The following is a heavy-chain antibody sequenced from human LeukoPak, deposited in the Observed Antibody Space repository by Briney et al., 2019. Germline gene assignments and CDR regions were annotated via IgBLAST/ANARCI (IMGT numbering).Heavy chain of an antibody. V-gene: IGHV4-34*01. CDR3: ARDGGARWVVVTAILGHGAFDI. J-gene: IGHJ3*02. D-gene: IGHD2-21*02. CDR1: GGSFSGYY. Sequence: PSETLSLTCAVCGGSFSGYYWSWIRQPPGKGLEWIGEINHSGSTNYNPSLKSRVTISVDTSKNQFSLKLSSVTAADTAVYYCARDGGARWVVVTAILGHGAFDIWGQGTMVTVSS. CDR2: INHSGST.